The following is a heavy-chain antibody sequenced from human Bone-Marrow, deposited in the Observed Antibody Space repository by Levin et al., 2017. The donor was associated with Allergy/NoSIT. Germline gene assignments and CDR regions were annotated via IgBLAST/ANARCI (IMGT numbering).Heavy chain of an antibody. CDR3: ARGAQWMVRFNY. Sequence: SETLSLTCNVSGDSVSSSVYYWSWIRQSPGKGLEWIGYIYYTGTSNYSPSLKRRVSMSLDTSKNQFSLKLTSVTAAATSVDYCARGAQWMVRFNYWGQGALVTVSS. V-gene: IGHV4-61*08. J-gene: IGHJ4*02. CDR1: GDSVSSSVYY. CDR2: IYYTGTS. D-gene: IGHD6-19*01.